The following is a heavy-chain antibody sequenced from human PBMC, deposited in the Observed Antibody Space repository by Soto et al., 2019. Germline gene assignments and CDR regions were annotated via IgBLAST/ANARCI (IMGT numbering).Heavy chain of an antibody. D-gene: IGHD5-18*01. J-gene: IGHJ3*01. CDR1: GVSISSYY. V-gene: IGHV4-59*01. Sequence: PSETLSLTCTVSGVSISSYYWSWIRHPPGKGLEWIGYIYYSGSTNYNPSLKSRVTISVDTSKNQFSLKLSSVTAADTAVYYCARDRKRGKAAMVVWGQVTMVSGSS. CDR3: ARDRKRGKAAMVV. CDR2: IYYSGST.